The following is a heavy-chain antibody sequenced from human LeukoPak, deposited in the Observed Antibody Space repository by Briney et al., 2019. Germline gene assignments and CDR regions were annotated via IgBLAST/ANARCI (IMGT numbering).Heavy chain of an antibody. D-gene: IGHD3-22*01. CDR3: AKRPRDTSGYYLGAFDG. CDR2: IGASGVDT. Sequence: GGSLRLSCEASGFTFSSYAMTWVRQAPEKGLEWVSAIGASGVDTYYADSVKGRFTISRDNAKNTLYLHMTSLGAEDTAVYFCAKRPRDTSGYYLGAFDGWGRGTTVTVSS. CDR1: GFTFSSYA. J-gene: IGHJ6*04. V-gene: IGHV3-23*01.